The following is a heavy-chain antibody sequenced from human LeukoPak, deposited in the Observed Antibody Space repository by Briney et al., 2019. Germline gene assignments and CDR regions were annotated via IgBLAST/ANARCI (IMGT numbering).Heavy chain of an antibody. CDR3: AKCITMASPSSDY. D-gene: IGHD3-10*01. J-gene: IGHJ4*02. CDR2: ISGSGGST. Sequence: SGGSLRLSCAASGFTFSSYSMSWVRQAPGKGLEWVSAISGSGGSTYYADSVKGRFTISRDNSKNTLHLQMNSLRAEDTAVYYCAKCITMASPSSDYWGQGTLVTVSS. V-gene: IGHV3-23*01. CDR1: GFTFSSYS.